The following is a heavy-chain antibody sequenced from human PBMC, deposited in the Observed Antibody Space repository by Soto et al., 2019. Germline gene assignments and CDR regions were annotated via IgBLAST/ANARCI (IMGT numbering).Heavy chain of an antibody. CDR2: MFYSGST. J-gene: IGHJ4*02. Sequence: TSETLSLTCTVSGGSISGSYWSWVRQPPGKGLELIGYMFYSGSTNYNPSLKSRVTISVDTSKNQFSLKLNSVTAADTAMYYCAKEDDFWSGYLAYWGQGILVTVSS. CDR1: GGSISGSY. V-gene: IGHV4-59*01. D-gene: IGHD3-3*01. CDR3: AKEDDFWSGYLAY.